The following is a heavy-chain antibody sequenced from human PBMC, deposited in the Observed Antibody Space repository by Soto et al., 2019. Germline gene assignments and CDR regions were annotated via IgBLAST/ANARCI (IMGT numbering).Heavy chain of an antibody. V-gene: IGHV4-31*03. Sequence: SETLSLTCTVSGGSITTGGYYWSWIRQLPGKGLEWIGHRYYSESAYYNPSLKSRVSISLDTSKNQFSLKLSFVTAADTAMYYCARTKCSGGSCYSWSLDYWGQGTPVTVSS. CDR3: ARTKCSGGSCYSWSLDY. D-gene: IGHD2-15*01. CDR2: RYYSESA. J-gene: IGHJ4*02. CDR1: GGSITTGGYY.